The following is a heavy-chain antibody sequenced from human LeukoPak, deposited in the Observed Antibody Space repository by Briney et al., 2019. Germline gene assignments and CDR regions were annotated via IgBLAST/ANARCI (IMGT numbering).Heavy chain of an antibody. D-gene: IGHD3-10*01. V-gene: IGHV4-38-2*02. Sequence: SETLSLTCTVSGYSISSGLYWGWIRQPPGKGLEWIGSIYYSGSTYYNPSLKSRVTISVDTSKNQFSLKLSSVTAADTAVYYCARVKYYPTADLKTGAFDIWGQGTMVTVSS. CDR2: IYYSGST. J-gene: IGHJ3*02. CDR1: GYSISSGLY. CDR3: ARVKYYPTADLKTGAFDI.